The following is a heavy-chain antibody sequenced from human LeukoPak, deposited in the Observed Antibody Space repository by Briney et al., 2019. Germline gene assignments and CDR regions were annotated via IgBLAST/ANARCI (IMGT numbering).Heavy chain of an antibody. Sequence: GGSLRLSCAASGFTFSPYSMNWLRQAPGKGLEWVSYISSSSSTIYYAESVKGRFTISRDNAKNSLYMQMNSLRAEETAVYYCARDVDFWSNAFDIWGQGTMVTVSS. CDR2: ISSSSSTI. CDR1: GFTFSPYS. D-gene: IGHD3-3*01. J-gene: IGHJ3*02. V-gene: IGHV3-48*01. CDR3: ARDVDFWSNAFDI.